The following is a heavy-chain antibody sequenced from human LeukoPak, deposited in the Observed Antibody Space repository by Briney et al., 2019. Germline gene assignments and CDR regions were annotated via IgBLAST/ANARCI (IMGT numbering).Heavy chain of an antibody. V-gene: IGHV1-69*06. J-gene: IGHJ6*04. CDR3: ARFWGYCSGGSCYSNYYYGMDV. CDR1: GGTFSSYA. D-gene: IGHD2-15*01. CDR2: IIPIFGTA. Sequence: ASVKFSCKASGGTFSSYAISWVRQAPGQGLEWMGGIIPIFGTASYAQKFQGRVTITADKSTSTAYMELSSLRSEDTAVYYCARFWGYCSGGSCYSNYYYGMDVWGKGTTVTVSS.